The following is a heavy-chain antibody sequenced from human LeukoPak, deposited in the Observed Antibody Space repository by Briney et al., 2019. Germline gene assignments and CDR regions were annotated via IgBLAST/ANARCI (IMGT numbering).Heavy chain of an antibody. CDR1: GFTFSDYY. CDR3: ARDLARTYSYDSSGYYMTHCFDY. D-gene: IGHD3-22*01. J-gene: IGHJ4*02. CDR2: ISSSGSTI. Sequence: GGSLRLSCAASGFTFSDYYMSWIRQAPGKGLEWVSYISSSGSTIYYADSVKGRFTISRDNAKNSLYLQMNSLRAEDTAVYYCARDLARTYSYDSSGYYMTHCFDYWGQGTLVTVSS. V-gene: IGHV3-11*01.